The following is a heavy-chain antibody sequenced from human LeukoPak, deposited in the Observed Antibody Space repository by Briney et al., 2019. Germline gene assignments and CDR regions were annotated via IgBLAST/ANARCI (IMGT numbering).Heavy chain of an antibody. CDR2: ISGSGGST. CDR3: AKDGIVDTAMVNWFDP. CDR1: GFTFSSYA. D-gene: IGHD5-18*01. Sequence: PGASLRLSSAASGFTFSSYAMSWVRQAPGKGLEWVSAISGSGGSTYYADSVKGRFTISRDNSKNTLYLQMNSLRAEDTAVYYCAKDGIVDTAMVNWFDPWGQGTLVTVSS. V-gene: IGHV3-23*01. J-gene: IGHJ5*02.